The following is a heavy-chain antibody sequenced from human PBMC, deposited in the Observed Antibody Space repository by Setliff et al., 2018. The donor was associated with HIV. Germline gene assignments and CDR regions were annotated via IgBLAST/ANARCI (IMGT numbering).Heavy chain of an antibody. J-gene: IGHJ4*02. D-gene: IGHD2-15*01. Sequence: GESLKISCKVSGPSFATYWIGWVRQLPGKGLEWMGIIYPADSDTKYNPSFQGQVTMSADKSIRAAYLQWRSLKASDTATYYCTLSIGGYCNDGNCHIGFDYWCQGSLVTVSS. CDR2: IYPADSDT. V-gene: IGHV5-51*01. CDR1: GPSFATYW. CDR3: TLSIGGYCNDGNCHIGFDY.